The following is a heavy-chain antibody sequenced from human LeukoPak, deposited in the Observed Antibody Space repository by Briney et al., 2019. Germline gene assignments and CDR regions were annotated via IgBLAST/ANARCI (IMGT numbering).Heavy chain of an antibody. Sequence: SETLSLTCTVSGGSMSSTNYYWGWIRQPPGTGLEWIGSIYYSGTTYYNPSLKSRVTISVDTSKIQFSLKLSSVTAADTAVYYCARGLQQHPGAFDICGQGTMVTVSS. CDR2: IYYSGTT. V-gene: IGHV4-39*07. D-gene: IGHD6-13*01. CDR1: GGSMSSTNYY. CDR3: ARGLQQHPGAFDI. J-gene: IGHJ3*02.